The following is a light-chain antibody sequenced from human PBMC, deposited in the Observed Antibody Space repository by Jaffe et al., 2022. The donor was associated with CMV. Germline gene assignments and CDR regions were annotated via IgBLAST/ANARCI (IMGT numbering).Light chain of an antibody. CDR1: QSISRF. CDR2: ATS. V-gene: IGKV1-39*01. J-gene: IGKJ2*01. CDR3: QQSYSNVHT. Sequence: DIQMTQSPSSLSASVGDRVTISCRASQSISRFLNWYQQKPGRAPKLLIYATSDLQSGVPSRFSGSGSGTDFTLTISSLQADDFATYYCQQSYSNVHTFGQGTRLEI.